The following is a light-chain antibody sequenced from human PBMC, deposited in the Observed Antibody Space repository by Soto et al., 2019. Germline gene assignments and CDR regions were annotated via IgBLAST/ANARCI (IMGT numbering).Light chain of an antibody. J-gene: IGLJ1*01. CDR1: SSDVGGYNS. CDR3: SSYTSSSTLRV. Sequence: QSALTQPASVSGSPGQSSTISCTGTSSDVGGYNSVSWYQQHPGKAPKLMIYDVSNRPSGVSNRFSGSKSGNTAPLTISRVQAEDEEDYYCSSYTSSSTLRVFGTGTKLTVL. CDR2: DVS. V-gene: IGLV2-14*01.